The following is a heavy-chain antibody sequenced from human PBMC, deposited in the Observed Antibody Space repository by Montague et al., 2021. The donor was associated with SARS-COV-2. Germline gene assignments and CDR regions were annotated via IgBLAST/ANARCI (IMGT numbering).Heavy chain of an antibody. CDR1: GFSLLFFFFC. Sequence: PALGKRKKTLTLTCTFSGFSLLFFFFCVGWLRPPPGPALAWLALIDWDEDQYYSTSLKTRLTISPATSKNQVVLTMTNMDPIDTATYYCARSYGDYRDGYFDYWGQGTLVTVSS. D-gene: IGHD4-17*01. CDR2: IDWDEDQ. V-gene: IGHV2-70*01. J-gene: IGHJ4*02. CDR3: ARSYGDYRDGYFDY.